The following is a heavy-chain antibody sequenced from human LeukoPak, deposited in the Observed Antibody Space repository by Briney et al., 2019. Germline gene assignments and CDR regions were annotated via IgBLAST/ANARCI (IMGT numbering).Heavy chain of an antibody. J-gene: IGHJ4*02. V-gene: IGHV3-74*01. CDR1: GFTFSGYW. CDR2: IKSDGSST. Sequence: GGSLRLSCAASGFTFSGYWMHWVRQAPGKGLVWVSRIKSDGSSTTYADSVKGRFTISRDNAKHTLYLEMNSLRAEDTAVYYCARTFAAAHIDYWGQGTLVTVSS. D-gene: IGHD2-15*01. CDR3: ARTFAAAHIDY.